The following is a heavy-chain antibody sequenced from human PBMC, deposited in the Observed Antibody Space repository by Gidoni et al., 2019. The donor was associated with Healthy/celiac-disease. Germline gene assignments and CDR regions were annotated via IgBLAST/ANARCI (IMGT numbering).Heavy chain of an antibody. J-gene: IGHJ2*01. V-gene: IGHV4-31*03. D-gene: IGHD2-2*01. CDR2: IYYSGST. CDR1: GGYLSRGGSY. CDR3: ARDSRDYWYFDL. Sequence: QVQLQESGPGLVKPSQTLSLTCTVSGGYLSRGGSYCRWIRQHPGKGLEWIGYIYYSGSTYANPSRKSRVSISVDTSKNQFSLKLSSVTAADSAVYYCARDSRDYWYFDLWGRGTLVTVSS.